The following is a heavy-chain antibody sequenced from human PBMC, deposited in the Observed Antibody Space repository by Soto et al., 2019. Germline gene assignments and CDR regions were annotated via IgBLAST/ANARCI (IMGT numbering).Heavy chain of an antibody. CDR3: AREGYCSGGSCPRNYYYYYYGMDV. Sequence: QVQLQESGPGLVKPSQTLSLTCTVSGGSISSGGYYWSWIRQHPGKGLEWIGYIYYSESTYYNPSLKSRVTISVDTSKNQFSLKLSSVTAADTAVYYCAREGYCSGGSCPRNYYYYYYGMDVWGQGTTVTVSS. D-gene: IGHD2-15*01. CDR2: IYYSEST. CDR1: GGSISSGGYY. J-gene: IGHJ6*02. V-gene: IGHV4-31*03.